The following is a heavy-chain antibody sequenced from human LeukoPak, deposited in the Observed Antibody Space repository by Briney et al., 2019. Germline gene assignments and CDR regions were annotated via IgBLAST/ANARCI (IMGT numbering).Heavy chain of an antibody. D-gene: IGHD6-19*01. CDR3: AKSGVTGTGYDAFDI. J-gene: IGHJ3*02. V-gene: IGHV3-23*01. CDR2: ISGSGGNT. CDR1: GFTFSSYP. Sequence: GGSLRLSCAASGFTFSSYPMSWVRQAPGKGLEWVSAISGSGGNTCYADSVKGRLTISRDNSKNTLYLQMNSLRAEDTAVYYCAKSGVTGTGYDAFDIWGQGAMVTVS.